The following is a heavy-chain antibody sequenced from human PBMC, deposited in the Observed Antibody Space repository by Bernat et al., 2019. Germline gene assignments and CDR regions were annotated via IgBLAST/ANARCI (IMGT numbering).Heavy chain of an antibody. Sequence: QVQLQESGPGLVKPSGTLSLTCAVSGGSISSSNWWSWVRQPPGKGLEWIGYIYYSGSTNYNPSLKSRVTISVDTSKNQFSLKLSSVTAADTAVYYCARHVGGYSYGSEIDYWGQGTLVTVSS. D-gene: IGHD5-18*01. CDR1: GGSISSSNW. J-gene: IGHJ4*02. V-gene: IGHV4-4*02. CDR3: ARHVGGYSYGSEIDY. CDR2: IYYSGST.